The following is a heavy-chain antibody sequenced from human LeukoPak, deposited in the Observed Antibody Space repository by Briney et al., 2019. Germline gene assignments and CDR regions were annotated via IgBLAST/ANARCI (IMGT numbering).Heavy chain of an antibody. CDR3: ARNTRQQLAIDY. Sequence: GGSLRLSCAASGFAFSSYAMHWVRQAPGKGLEWVAVISYDGSNKYYADSVKGRFTISRDNSKNTLYLQMNSLRAEDTAVYYCARNTRQQLAIDYWGQGTLVTVSS. J-gene: IGHJ4*02. CDR2: ISYDGSNK. V-gene: IGHV3-30*04. CDR1: GFAFSSYA. D-gene: IGHD6-13*01.